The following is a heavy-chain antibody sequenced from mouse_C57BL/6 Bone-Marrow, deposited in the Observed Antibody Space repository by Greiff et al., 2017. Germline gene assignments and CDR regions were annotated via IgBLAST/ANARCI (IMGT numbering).Heavy chain of an antibody. Sequence: EVQLVQSGGDLVKPGASLKLSCAASGYTFSSYGMPWVRQTPDKRLEWVATISSGGSYTYYPDSVKGRFTFSGDNAKNTLYLQMSSLKSEDTAMYYCARPGFDGFAYWGRGNLVTVSA. CDR3: ARPGFDGFAY. CDR1: GYTFSSYG. CDR2: ISSGGSYT. J-gene: IGHJ3*01. V-gene: IGHV5-6*01.